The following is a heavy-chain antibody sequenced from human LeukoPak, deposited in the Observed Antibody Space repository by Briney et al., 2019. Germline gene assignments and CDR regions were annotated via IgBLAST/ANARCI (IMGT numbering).Heavy chain of an antibody. CDR3: ARDGYGDYSDY. J-gene: IGHJ4*02. V-gene: IGHV3-21*06. CDR1: GFTFSSYT. CDR2: ISSSSSYI. Sequence: GGSLRLSCAASGFTFSSYTMNWVRQAPGKGLEWVSSISSSSSYIFYADSVKGRFTISRDNAKNSLYLQMNSLRAEDTAVYYCARDGYGDYSDYWGQGTLVTVSS. D-gene: IGHD4-17*01.